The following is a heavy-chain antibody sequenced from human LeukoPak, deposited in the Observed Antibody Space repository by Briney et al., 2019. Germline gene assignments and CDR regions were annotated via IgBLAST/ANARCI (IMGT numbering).Heavy chain of an antibody. J-gene: IGHJ5*02. CDR3: ARERDDNGDLKGILGWLDP. D-gene: IGHD4-17*01. Sequence: SETLSLTCTVSGGSISSGGYYWSWIRQHPGKGLEWIGYIYYSGSTYYNPSLKSRVTISVDTSKNQFSLQLNSVTPEDTAVYYCARERDDNGDLKGILGWLDPWGQGTLVTVSS. CDR2: IYYSGST. V-gene: IGHV4-31*03. CDR1: GGSISSGGYY.